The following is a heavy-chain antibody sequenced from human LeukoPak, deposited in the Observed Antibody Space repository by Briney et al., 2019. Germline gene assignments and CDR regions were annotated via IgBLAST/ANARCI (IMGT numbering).Heavy chain of an antibody. V-gene: IGHV3-21*01. Sequence: PGGSLRLSCAASGFTFSSYSMNWVRQAPGKGLEWVSSISSSSSYIYYADSVKGRFTISRDNAKNSLCLQMNSLRAEDTAVYYCGGYYDSRGYYYEGSLGAFDIGGQGTMVTVSS. CDR1: GFTFSSYS. CDR3: GGYYDSRGYYYEGSLGAFDI. D-gene: IGHD3-22*01. CDR2: ISSSSSYI. J-gene: IGHJ3*02.